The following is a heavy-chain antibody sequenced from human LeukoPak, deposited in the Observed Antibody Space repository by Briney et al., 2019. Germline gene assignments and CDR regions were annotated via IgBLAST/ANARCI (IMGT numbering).Heavy chain of an antibody. V-gene: IGHV4-59*08. CDR3: ARVIGGIGINWFDP. D-gene: IGHD2/OR15-2a*01. J-gene: IGHJ5*02. CDR1: GGSISSYY. CDR2: IFHSGST. Sequence: PSETLSLTCTVSGGSISSYYWSWIRQPPGKGLEWIGNIFHSGSTLYNPSLKSRVTISVNTSKNQFSLKLSSVTAADTAVYYCARVIGGIGINWFDPWGQGTLVTVSS.